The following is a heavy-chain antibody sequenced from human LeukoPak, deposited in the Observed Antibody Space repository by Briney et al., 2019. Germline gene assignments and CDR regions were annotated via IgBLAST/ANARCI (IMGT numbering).Heavy chain of an antibody. D-gene: IGHD6-19*01. Sequence: SETLSLTCAVYGGSFSGYYWSWIRQPPGKGLEWIGEINHSGSTNYNPSLKSRVTISVDTSKNQFSLKLSSVTAADTAVYHCARGAVAGTRKTPYYFDYWGQGTLVTVSS. J-gene: IGHJ4*02. CDR3: ARGAVAGTRKTPYYFDY. CDR2: INHSGST. CDR1: GGSFSGYY. V-gene: IGHV4-34*01.